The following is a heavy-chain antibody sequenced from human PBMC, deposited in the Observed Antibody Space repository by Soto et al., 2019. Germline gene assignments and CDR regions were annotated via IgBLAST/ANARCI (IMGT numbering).Heavy chain of an antibody. CDR2: IIPIFGTA. Sequence: SVKVSCQASGGTFSSYAISWVRQAPGQGLEWMGGIIPIFGTANYAQKFQGRVTITADESTSTAYMELSSLRSEDTAVYYCAITGNTRAWFDPWGQGTLVTVSS. J-gene: IGHJ5*02. CDR1: GGTFSSYA. D-gene: IGHD1-20*01. V-gene: IGHV1-69*13. CDR3: AITGNTRAWFDP.